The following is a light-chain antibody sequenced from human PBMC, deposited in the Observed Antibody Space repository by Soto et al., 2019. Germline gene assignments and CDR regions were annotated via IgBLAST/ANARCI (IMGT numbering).Light chain of an antibody. V-gene: IGKV3-15*01. CDR3: QQYNNWPPWT. CDR2: GAS. Sequence: EIVMTQSPATLSVSPGERATLSCRASQSVSSNLAWYQQKPGQAPRLLIYGASTRATGIPARFSGTGSGTECTLTGSSLQSKDFALYYCQQYNNWPPWTFGQATKVEIK. CDR1: QSVSSN. J-gene: IGKJ1*01.